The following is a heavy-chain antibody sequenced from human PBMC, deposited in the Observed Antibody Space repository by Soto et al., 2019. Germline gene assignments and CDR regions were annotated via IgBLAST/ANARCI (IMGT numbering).Heavy chain of an antibody. V-gene: IGHV1-69*12. CDR1: GGTFSSYA. Sequence: QVQLVQSGAEVKKPGSSVKVSCKASGGTFSSYAIRWVRQAPGQGLEWMGGIIPIFGTADYAQKFQGRVTITADESTSTAYMELSSLRSEDTAVYYCASHCGGDCYSRSPPYYYYGMDVWGQGTTVTVSS. D-gene: IGHD2-21*02. CDR3: ASHCGGDCYSRSPPYYYYGMDV. J-gene: IGHJ6*02. CDR2: IIPIFGTA.